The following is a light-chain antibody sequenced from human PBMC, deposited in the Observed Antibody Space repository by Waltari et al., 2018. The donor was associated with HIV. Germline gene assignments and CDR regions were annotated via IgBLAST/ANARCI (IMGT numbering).Light chain of an antibody. V-gene: IGLV2-8*01. CDR3: SSYAGRNTLL. CDR2: EVN. J-gene: IGLJ2*01. CDR1: RSDAGGSAY. Sequence: QSALTQPPSASGSPGPSVPISCTGTRSDAGGSAYVSWYQQHPGKAPKLMISEVNKRPSGVPDRFSGSRSGNTASLTVSGLQAEDEAHYYCSSYAGRNTLLFGGGTKLTVL.